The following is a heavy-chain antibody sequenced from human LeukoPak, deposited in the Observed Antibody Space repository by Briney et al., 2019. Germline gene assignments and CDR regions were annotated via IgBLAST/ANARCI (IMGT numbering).Heavy chain of an antibody. Sequence: SETLSLTSTVSGYSISSGSYWGWIRQPPGKGLKWIGSIHLSGSTYYNPSLKSRVTISVAASKNQLSLKLSSVTAADTAVYYCARAFGVVIYFDYWGQGTLVTVSS. CDR2: IHLSGST. V-gene: IGHV4-38-2*02. CDR3: ARAFGVVIYFDY. J-gene: IGHJ4*02. CDR1: GYSISSGSY. D-gene: IGHD3-3*01.